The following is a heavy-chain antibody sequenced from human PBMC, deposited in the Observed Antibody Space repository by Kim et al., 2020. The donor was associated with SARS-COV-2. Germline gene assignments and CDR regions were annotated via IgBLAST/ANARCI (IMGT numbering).Heavy chain of an antibody. V-gene: IGHV5-10-1*01. CDR1: GYTFTSYW. CDR3: ARHLAMSVAHIDY. CDR2: IDPSDSHT. Sequence: GESLKISCKGSGYTFTSYWISWVRQMPGKGLEWMGRIDPSDSHTMYSPSFQGHVTFSADKSINTAYLQWTSLQASDTAMYYCARHLAMSVAHIDYWGQGALVTVSS. D-gene: IGHD6-19*01. J-gene: IGHJ4*02.